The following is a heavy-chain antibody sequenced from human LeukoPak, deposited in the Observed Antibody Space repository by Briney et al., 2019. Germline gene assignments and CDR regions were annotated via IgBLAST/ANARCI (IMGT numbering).Heavy chain of an antibody. D-gene: IGHD3-16*01. J-gene: IGHJ4*02. Sequence: GGSLRLSCAASGFDVGRNYMTWVRQAPGKGLEWVSFIYSGGATYYADSVRGRFTISRDSSKNTLYLQMNSLRSEDTAVYYCAREYYDYVWGSYPSSHATFDYWGQGTLVTVSS. V-gene: IGHV3-53*05. CDR1: GFDVGRNY. CDR2: IYSGGAT. CDR3: AREYYDYVWGSYPSSHATFDY.